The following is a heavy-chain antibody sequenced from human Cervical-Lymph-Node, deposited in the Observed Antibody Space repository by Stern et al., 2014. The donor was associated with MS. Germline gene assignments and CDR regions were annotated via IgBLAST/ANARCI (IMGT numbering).Heavy chain of an antibody. CDR2: TDYRTKWYN. CDR1: GDSVSSNSAA. CDR3: ARDYYYGMDV. V-gene: IGHV6-1*01. J-gene: IGHJ6*02. Sequence: QVQLVQSGPGLVKPSQTLSLTCVITGDSVSSNSAAWNWHRQSQSRGLEGLGRTDYRTKWYNDYAVSGKSRITINPDTSKNQFSLQLNSVTPEDTAVYYCARDYYYGMDVWGQGTTVTVSS.